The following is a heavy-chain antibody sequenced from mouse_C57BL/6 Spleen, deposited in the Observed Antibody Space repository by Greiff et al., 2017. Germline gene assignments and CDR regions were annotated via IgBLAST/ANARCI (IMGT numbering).Heavy chain of an antibody. CDR3: ARDENAMDY. CDR2: SRNKANDYTT. CDR1: GFKLSDFD. Sequence: EVKLMDSGGGLVQSGRSLRLSCATSGFKLSDFDRERDRQAPGKGLEWIAASRNKANDYTTEYSASVKGRFIGSRDTSQSILYLQMNALRAEDTAIYYCARDENAMDYWSQGTSVTVSS. J-gene: IGHJ4*01. V-gene: IGHV7-1*01.